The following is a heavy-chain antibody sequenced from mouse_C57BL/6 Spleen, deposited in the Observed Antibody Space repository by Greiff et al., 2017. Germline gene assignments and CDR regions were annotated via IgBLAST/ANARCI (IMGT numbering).Heavy chain of an antibody. J-gene: IGHJ1*03. CDR3: TTRRDYGSSLYWYFDV. CDR1: GFNIKDDY. V-gene: IGHV14-4*01. D-gene: IGHD1-1*01. CDR2: IDPENGDT. Sequence: EVKVVESGAELVRPGASVKLSCTASGFNIKDDYMHWVKQRPEQGLEWIGWIDPENGDTESASKFQGKATITADTSSNTAYLQLSSLTSEDTAVYYCTTRRDYGSSLYWYFDVWGTGTTVTVSS.